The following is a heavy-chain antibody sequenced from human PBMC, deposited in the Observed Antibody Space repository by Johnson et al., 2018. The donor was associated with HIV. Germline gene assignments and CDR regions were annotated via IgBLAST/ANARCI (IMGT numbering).Heavy chain of an antibody. CDR3: ASRYSSGRADAFDI. CDR1: GFTFSDYY. CDR2: ISSSGSTI. D-gene: IGHD6-19*01. V-gene: IGHV3-11*04. Sequence: VQLVESGGGLVQPGGSLKLSCAASGFTFSDYYMSWIRQAPGKGLEWVSYISSSGSTIYYADSVKGRFTISRDNAKNSLYLQMNSLRAEDTAVYYCASRYSSGRADAFDIWGQGTMVTVSS. J-gene: IGHJ3*02.